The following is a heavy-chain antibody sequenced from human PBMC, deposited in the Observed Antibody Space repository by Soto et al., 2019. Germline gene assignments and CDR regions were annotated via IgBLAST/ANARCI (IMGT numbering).Heavy chain of an antibody. Sequence: GGSLRLSCAASGFTFSSYAMHWVRQAPGKGLEWVAVISYDGSNKYYADSVKGRFTISRDNSKNTLYLQMNSLRAEDTAVYYCAREGYCSSTSCLYYYYGMDVWGQGTTVTVSS. CDR1: GFTFSSYA. CDR3: AREGYCSSTSCLYYYYGMDV. CDR2: ISYDGSNK. D-gene: IGHD2-2*01. J-gene: IGHJ6*02. V-gene: IGHV3-30-3*01.